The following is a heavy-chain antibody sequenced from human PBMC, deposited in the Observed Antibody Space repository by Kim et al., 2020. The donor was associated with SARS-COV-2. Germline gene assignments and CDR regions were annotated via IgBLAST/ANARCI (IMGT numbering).Heavy chain of an antibody. Sequence: SVKVSCKASGGTFSSYAISWVRQAPGQGLEWMGRIIPILGIANYAQKFQGRVTITADKSTSTAYMELSSLRSEDTAVYYCARDSGGAGDLTGPGAFDIWGQGTMVTVSS. J-gene: IGHJ3*02. CDR2: IIPILGIA. D-gene: IGHD3-9*01. CDR3: ARDSGGAGDLTGPGAFDI. CDR1: GGTFSSYA. V-gene: IGHV1-69*04.